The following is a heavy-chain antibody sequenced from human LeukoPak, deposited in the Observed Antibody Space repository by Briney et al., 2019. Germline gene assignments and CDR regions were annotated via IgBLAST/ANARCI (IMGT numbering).Heavy chain of an antibody. Sequence: ASVKVSCKPSGYTFTDSYMHWVRQAPGQGLEWMGWIIPTSGGTHYAQKFQGRVTLTRDTPISTTYMELSTLRSDDTAVYYCARALWFGEPPGDYWGQGTLVAVSS. J-gene: IGHJ4*02. CDR3: ARALWFGEPPGDY. D-gene: IGHD3-10*01. CDR1: GYTFTDSY. V-gene: IGHV1-2*02. CDR2: IIPTSGGT.